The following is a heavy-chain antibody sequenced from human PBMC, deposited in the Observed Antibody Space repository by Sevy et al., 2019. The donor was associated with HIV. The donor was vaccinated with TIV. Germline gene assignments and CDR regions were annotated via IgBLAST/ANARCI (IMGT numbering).Heavy chain of an antibody. V-gene: IGHV1-46*03. CDR1: GYTFTSYY. CDR2: INPSGGST. J-gene: IGHJ6*02. CDR3: ARERAPKVVVGAAVWYYGMDV. D-gene: IGHD2-15*01. Sequence: ASVKVSCKASGYTFTSYYMHWVRQAPGQGLEWMGIINPSGGSTSYAQKFQGRVTMTRDTSTSTVYMELSSLRSEDTAVYYCARERAPKVVVGAAVWYYGMDVWGQGTTVTVS.